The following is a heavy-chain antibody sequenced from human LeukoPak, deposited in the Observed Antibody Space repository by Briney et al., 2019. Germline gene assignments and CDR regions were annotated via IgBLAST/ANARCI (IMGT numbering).Heavy chain of an antibody. CDR3: ARDLRELMGGDYYFDY. Sequence: ASVKVSSKASGYTLSNFGISWVRQAPGEGLEWMGWLSASNGNTNYAQKVRGRVTMTTDTSTNTAYLELTSLRSDDTAVYYCARDLRELMGGDYYFDYWGQGTLVTVSS. CDR1: GYTLSNFG. J-gene: IGHJ4*02. V-gene: IGHV1-18*01. CDR2: LSASNGNT. D-gene: IGHD2-8*01.